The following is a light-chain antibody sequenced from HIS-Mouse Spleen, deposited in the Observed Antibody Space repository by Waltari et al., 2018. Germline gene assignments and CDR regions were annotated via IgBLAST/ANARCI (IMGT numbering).Light chain of an antibody. CDR1: SLRSYY. CDR2: GKN. CDR3: NSRDSSGNHVV. Sequence: SSELTQDPAVSVALGQTVRITCQGDSLRSYYASWYQQKPGQAPLLVIYGKNNLPSGIPDRFSGSSSGNTASVTITGAQAEDEADYYCNSRDSSGNHVVFGGGTKLTVL. V-gene: IGLV3-19*01. J-gene: IGLJ2*01.